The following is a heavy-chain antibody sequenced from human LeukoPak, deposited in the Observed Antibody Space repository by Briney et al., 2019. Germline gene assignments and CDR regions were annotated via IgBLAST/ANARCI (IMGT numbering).Heavy chain of an antibody. CDR2: IKQDGSEK. CDR3: ARDFRPQDEGDGYNSQIFDY. J-gene: IGHJ4*02. Sequence: GGSLRLSFAASGFTFSSYWMSWVRQAPGKGLEWVANIKQDGSEKYYVDSVKGRFTISRDNAKNSLYLQMNSLRAEDTAVYYCARDFRPQDEGDGYNSQIFDYWGQGTLVTVSS. D-gene: IGHD5-24*01. CDR1: GFTFSSYW. V-gene: IGHV3-7*01.